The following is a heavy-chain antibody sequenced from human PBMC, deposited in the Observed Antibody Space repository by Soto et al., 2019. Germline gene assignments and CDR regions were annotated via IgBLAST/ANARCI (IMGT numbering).Heavy chain of an antibody. CDR1: GFSLSTSGVG. J-gene: IGHJ5*02. D-gene: IGHD6-13*01. Sequence: QITLKESGPTLVKPTQTLTLTCTFSGFSLSTSGVGVGWIRQPPGKALEWLALIYWNDDKRYSPSLKSRLTITKETSKNQVVLTMTNMDPVDTATYYWANRPGWAAAGTRREGPGKKIAGWFDPWGQGTLVTVSS. V-gene: IGHV2-5*01. CDR3: ANRPGWAAAGTRREGPGKKIAGWFDP. CDR2: IYWNDDK.